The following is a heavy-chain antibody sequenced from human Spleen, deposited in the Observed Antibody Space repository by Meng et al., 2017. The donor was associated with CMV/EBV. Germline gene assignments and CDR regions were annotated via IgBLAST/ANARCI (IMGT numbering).Heavy chain of an antibody. CDR1: GFIFGNSG. Sequence: LSCAASGFIFGNSGMHWVRQAPGKGLEWVAFIRYDADNKYYADSVRGRFTISRDNSKNTLYLQISSLKTEDTAVYYCTRLTYSSGTTWGQGTLVTVSS. CDR3: TRLTYSSGTT. V-gene: IGHV3-33*01. D-gene: IGHD6-19*01. J-gene: IGHJ5*02. CDR2: IRYDADNK.